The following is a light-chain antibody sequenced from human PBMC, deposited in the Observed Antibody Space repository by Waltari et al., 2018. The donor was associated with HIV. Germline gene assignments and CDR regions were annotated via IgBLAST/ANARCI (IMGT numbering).Light chain of an antibody. J-gene: IGKJ4*01. CDR2: QIS. CDR1: PSLVYTDGNIY. V-gene: IGKV2-30*01. Sequence: VITPSPPPPPLTLRQSALISFTSSPSLVYTDGNIYLNWFQQRPGQSPRRLIYQISNRDSGVPDRFSGSGSGTDFTLKISRVEADDVGVYYCMQGTHWPFTFGGGTKV. CDR3: MQGTHWPFT.